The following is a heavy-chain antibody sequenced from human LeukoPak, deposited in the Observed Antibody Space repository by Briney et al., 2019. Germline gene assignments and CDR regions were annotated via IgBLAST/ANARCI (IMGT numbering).Heavy chain of an antibody. D-gene: IGHD4-17*01. CDR3: ARERGLYGDYGAFDI. J-gene: IGHJ3*02. V-gene: IGHV4-39*07. CDR2: IYHSGST. Sequence: SETLSLTCTVSGGSISSSYYYWTWIRQPPGKGLEWIGSIYHSGSTYYNPSLTSRVTISVDTSKNQFSLKLSSVTAADTAVYYCARERGLYGDYGAFDIWGQGTMVSVSS. CDR1: GGSISSSYYY.